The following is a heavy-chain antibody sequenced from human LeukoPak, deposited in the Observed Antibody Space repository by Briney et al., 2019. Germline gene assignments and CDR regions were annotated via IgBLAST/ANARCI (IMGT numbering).Heavy chain of an antibody. Sequence: SETLSLTCAVSGGFISSGGYSWSWIRQHPGKGLEWIGYIYYSGSTYYNPSLKSRVTISVDTSKNQFSLKLSSVTAADTAVYYCARDRYYDFWSGYYRSYYYGMDVWGQGTTVTVSS. D-gene: IGHD3-3*01. CDR2: IYYSGST. V-gene: IGHV4-31*11. CDR3: ARDRYYDFWSGYYRSYYYGMDV. CDR1: GGFISSGGYS. J-gene: IGHJ6*02.